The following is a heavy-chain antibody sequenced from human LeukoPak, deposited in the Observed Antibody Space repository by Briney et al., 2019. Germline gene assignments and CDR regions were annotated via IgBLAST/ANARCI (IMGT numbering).Heavy chain of an antibody. CDR2: VRYSGKT. D-gene: IGHD3-22*01. Sequence: SETLSLTCTVSGGSISSSSSYWGWIRQPPGKGLEWIGSVRYSGKTYYNPSLKSRVTMSLDTSKNQFSLRLTSVTAADTAVYYCARDQYYYDSSDAFDIWGQGTMVTVSS. V-gene: IGHV4-39*07. J-gene: IGHJ3*02. CDR3: ARDQYYYDSSDAFDI. CDR1: GGSISSSSSY.